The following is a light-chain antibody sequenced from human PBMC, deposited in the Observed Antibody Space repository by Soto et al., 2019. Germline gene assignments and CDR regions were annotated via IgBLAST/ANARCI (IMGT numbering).Light chain of an antibody. CDR2: DAS. J-gene: IGKJ4*01. Sequence: DIQMTQSPSTLSGSVGDRVTITCRASQTISNWLAWYQQKPGQAPKLLIYDASSLESGVPSRFSGSGSGTEFTLTISSLQPDDFATYYCQQYNTYSLLTFGGGTKVDIK. CDR1: QTISNW. V-gene: IGKV1-5*01. CDR3: QQYNTYSLLT.